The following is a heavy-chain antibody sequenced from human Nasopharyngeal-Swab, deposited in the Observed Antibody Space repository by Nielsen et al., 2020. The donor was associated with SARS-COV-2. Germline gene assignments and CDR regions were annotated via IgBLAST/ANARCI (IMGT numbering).Heavy chain of an antibody. Sequence: LRLSCTVSGGSISSGDYYWSWIRQPPGKGLEWIGYIHYSGSTYYNPSLKSRVTISVDTSKNQFSLKLSSVTAADTAVYYCARGVATIQYYGMDVWGQGTTVTVSS. D-gene: IGHD5-12*01. V-gene: IGHV4-30-4*01. CDR2: IHYSGST. J-gene: IGHJ6*02. CDR1: GGSISSGDYY. CDR3: ARGVATIQYYGMDV.